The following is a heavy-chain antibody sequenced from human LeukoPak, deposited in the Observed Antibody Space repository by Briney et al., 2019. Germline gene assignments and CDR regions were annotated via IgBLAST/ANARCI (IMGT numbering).Heavy chain of an antibody. J-gene: IGHJ4*02. CDR2: INPNSGGT. D-gene: IGHD6-13*01. CDR3: ARPDSSSWYSLDY. Sequence: ASVKVSCKASGYTFTGYYMHWVRQAPGQGLEWMGWINPNSGGTNYAQKFQGRVTMTRDTSICTAYMELSRLRSDDTAVYYCARPDSSSWYSLDYWGQGTLVTVSS. CDR1: GYTFTGYY. V-gene: IGHV1-2*02.